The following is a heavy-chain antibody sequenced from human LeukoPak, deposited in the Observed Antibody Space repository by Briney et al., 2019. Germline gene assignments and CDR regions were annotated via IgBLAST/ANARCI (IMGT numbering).Heavy chain of an antibody. CDR2: IYHSGST. D-gene: IGHD2-15*01. Sequence: SGTLSLTCAVSGGSISSSNWWSWVRQPPGKGLEWIGEIYHSGSTNYNPSPKSRVTISVDKSKNQFSLKLSSVTAADTAVYYCARDRIVGRYYYYYYMDVWGKGTTVTVSS. J-gene: IGHJ6*03. CDR1: GGSISSSNW. V-gene: IGHV4-4*02. CDR3: ARDRIVGRYYYYYYMDV.